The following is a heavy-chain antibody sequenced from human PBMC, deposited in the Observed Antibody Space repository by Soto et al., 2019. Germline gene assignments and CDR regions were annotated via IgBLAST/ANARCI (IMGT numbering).Heavy chain of an antibody. J-gene: IGHJ6*02. CDR3: GSGRIVVAGSRAYYALDV. D-gene: IGHD6-19*01. CDR1: GGNPSNSA. CDR2: VIPVFGMV. Sequence: QVQLLQSGAEVKKSGSSVKVSCKASGGNPSNSAFSWVRQAPGQGLEWVGGVIPVFGMVKYAQSLRGRVTITADESTNTAYMELSSPRSDYTAMYFCGSGRIVVAGSRAYYALDVWGQGTRVTVSS. V-gene: IGHV1-69*01.